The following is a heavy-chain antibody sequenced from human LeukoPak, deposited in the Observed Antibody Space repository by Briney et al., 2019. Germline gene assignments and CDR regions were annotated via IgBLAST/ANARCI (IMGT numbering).Heavy chain of an antibody. J-gene: IGHJ4*02. CDR2: ISGSGGST. CDR1: GFTFSSYA. D-gene: IGHD2-2*01. Sequence: GGSLRLSCAASGFTFSSYAMSWVRQAPGKGLEWVSAISGSGGSTYYADSVKGRFTISRDNSKNTLYLQMNSLRAEDTAVYYCAKRYCSSTSCSRFDYWGQGTLVTVSS. V-gene: IGHV3-23*01. CDR3: AKRYCSSTSCSRFDY.